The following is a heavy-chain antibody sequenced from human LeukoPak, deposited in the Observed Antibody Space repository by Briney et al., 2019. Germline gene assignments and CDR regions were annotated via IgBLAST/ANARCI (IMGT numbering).Heavy chain of an antibody. CDR2: ILGSGGST. V-gene: IGHV3-23*01. D-gene: IGHD3-9*01. J-gene: IGHJ4*02. Sequence: GGSLRLSCAASGFTFSSYWMQWVRHARGKGLEWVSAILGSGGSTYYAVSVKGRFTVSRDNSKSTLYLQMNSLRAEHTALYYCARGGDYHVLSGYYVPDYWGQGTLVTVSS. CDR3: ARGGDYHVLSGYYVPDY. CDR1: GFTFSSYW.